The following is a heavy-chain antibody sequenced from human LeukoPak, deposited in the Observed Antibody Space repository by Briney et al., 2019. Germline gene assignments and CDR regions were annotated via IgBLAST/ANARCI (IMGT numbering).Heavy chain of an antibody. CDR2: IRSSGSTI. J-gene: IGHJ4*02. CDR3: AKNRGSGSYNDY. V-gene: IGHV3-11*04. CDR1: GFTFSDYY. Sequence: GGSLRLSCAASGFTFSDYYMSWIRQAPGKGLEWVSYIRSSGSTIYYADSVKGRFTISRDNAKNSLYLQMNSLRAEDTAVYYCAKNRGSGSYNDYWGQGTLVTVSS. D-gene: IGHD3-10*01.